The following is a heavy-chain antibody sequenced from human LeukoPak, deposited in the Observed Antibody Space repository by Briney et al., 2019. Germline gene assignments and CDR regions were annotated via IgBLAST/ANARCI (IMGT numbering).Heavy chain of an antibody. Sequence: SGTLSLTCTVSGGSISSYYWSWIRQPPGKGLEWIGYIYYSGSTNYNPSLKSRVTISVDTSKNQFSLKLSSVTAADTAVYYCARGGSSSWYRVYYFDYWGQGTLVTVSS. CDR3: ARGGSSSWYRVYYFDY. D-gene: IGHD6-13*01. V-gene: IGHV4-59*01. J-gene: IGHJ4*02. CDR2: IYYSGST. CDR1: GGSISSYY.